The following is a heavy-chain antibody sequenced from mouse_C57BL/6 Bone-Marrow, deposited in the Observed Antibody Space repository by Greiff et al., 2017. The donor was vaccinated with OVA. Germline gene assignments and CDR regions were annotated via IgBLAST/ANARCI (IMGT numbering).Heavy chain of an antibody. CDR1: GYTFTSYW. J-gene: IGHJ2*01. Sequence: QVQLQQPGAELVKPGASVKLSCKASGYTFTSYWMQWVKQRPGQGLEWIGEIDPSDSYTNYNQKFKGKATLTVDTSSSTAYMQLSSLTSEDSAVYYCARPRGYFDYWGQGTTLTVSS. CDR3: ARPRGYFDY. CDR2: IDPSDSYT. V-gene: IGHV1-50*01.